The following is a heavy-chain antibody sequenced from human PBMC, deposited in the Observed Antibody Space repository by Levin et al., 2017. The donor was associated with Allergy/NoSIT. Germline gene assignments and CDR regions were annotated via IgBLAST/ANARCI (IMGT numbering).Heavy chain of an antibody. J-gene: IGHJ4*02. CDR2: IHPSGST. Sequence: LRLSCTVSGGSVSSGVYYWGWIRQHPGKGLECIGYIHPSGSTNYNPSLNSRVTMSVDMSKNQISLKMISVTAADTAVYYGARGRDAYKLGFWGQGTLVTVSS. CDR3: ARGRDAYKLGF. V-gene: IGHV4-31*03. D-gene: IGHD1-14*01. CDR1: GGSVSSGVYY.